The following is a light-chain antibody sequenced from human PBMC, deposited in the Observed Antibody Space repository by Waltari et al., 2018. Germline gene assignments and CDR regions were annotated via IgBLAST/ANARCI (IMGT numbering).Light chain of an antibody. Sequence: QSALTQPPSVSGSPGQSVTISCSGTSSEVGTYNRVSWYQQPPGTAPNLIIFDLSSRPSGVPDRFSGSKSGSTASLTISGLQAEDEGDYYCSSYTPSGTLVFGGGTKLTVL. J-gene: IGLJ2*01. V-gene: IGLV2-18*02. CDR2: DLS. CDR3: SSYTPSGTLV. CDR1: SSEVGTYNR.